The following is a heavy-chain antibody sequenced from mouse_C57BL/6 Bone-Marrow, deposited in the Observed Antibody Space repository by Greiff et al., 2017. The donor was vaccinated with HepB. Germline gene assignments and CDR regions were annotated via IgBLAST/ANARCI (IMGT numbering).Heavy chain of an antibody. CDR2: IHPNSGST. J-gene: IGHJ2*01. Sequence: QVQLQQPGAELVKPGASVKLSCKASGYTFTSYWMHWVKQRPGQGLEWIGMIHPNSGSTNYNEKFKSKATLTVDKSSSTAYMQLSSLTSEDSAVYYCARTDYYGSSYYYWGQGTTLTVSS. CDR1: GYTFTSYW. V-gene: IGHV1-64*01. D-gene: IGHD1-1*01. CDR3: ARTDYYGSSYYY.